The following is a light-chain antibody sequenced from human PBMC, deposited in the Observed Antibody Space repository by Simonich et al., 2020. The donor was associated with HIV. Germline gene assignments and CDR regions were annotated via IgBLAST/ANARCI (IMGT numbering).Light chain of an antibody. J-gene: IGKJ3*01. CDR3: QQYYSAPVT. V-gene: IGKV4-1*01. CDR2: WAS. CDR1: QSVLYSSNNKNY. Sequence: DIVMTQSPDSLAVSLGERATINCKSSQSVLYSSNNKNYLAWYQQKPGQPPKLLIYWASPRESGVPDRFRGSWSGTDFTLTISSLQAEDVAVYYCQQYYSAPVTFGPWTKVDMK.